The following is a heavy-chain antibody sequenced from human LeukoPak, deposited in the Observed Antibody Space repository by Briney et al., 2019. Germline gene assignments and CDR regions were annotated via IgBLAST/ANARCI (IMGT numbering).Heavy chain of an antibody. D-gene: IGHD2/OR15-2a*01. J-gene: IGHJ4*02. CDR1: GFTFSNYS. Sequence: GSLRLSCVASGFTFSNYSINWVRQAPGKGLEWISFISSSSSYIYYADSVKGRFTISRDNAKNTVYLQMNSLRAEDTAVYYCVSFYETYWGRGTLVTVSS. CDR2: ISSSSSYI. V-gene: IGHV3-21*01. CDR3: VSFYETY.